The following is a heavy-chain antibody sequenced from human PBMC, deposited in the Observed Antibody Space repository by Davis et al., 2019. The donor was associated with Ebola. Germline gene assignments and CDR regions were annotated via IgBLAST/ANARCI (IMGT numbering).Heavy chain of an antibody. Sequence: AASVKVSCKASGYTFTSYGISWVRQATGQGLEWMGWMNPNSGNTGYAQKFQGRVTMTRDNSISTAYMELSSLTSEDTAVYFCARAYWYFDLWGRGTLVTVSS. CDR3: ARAYWYFDL. V-gene: IGHV1-8*02. CDR1: GYTFTSYG. J-gene: IGHJ2*01. CDR2: MNPNSGNT.